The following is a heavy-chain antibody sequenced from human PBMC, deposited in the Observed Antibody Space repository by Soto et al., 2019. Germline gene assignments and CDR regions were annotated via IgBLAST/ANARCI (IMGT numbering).Heavy chain of an antibody. CDR3: ARDLSGGTRDFWSGSPRYYFDY. CDR2: INPNSGGT. Sequence: ASLKVSCKASGYTFTGYYMHWVRQAPGQGLEGMGWINPNSGGTNYAQKYHGRVTITRDTSISTAYMELSRLRSDDTAVYYCARDLSGGTRDFWSGSPRYYFDYWGQGTLVTVSS. D-gene: IGHD3-3*01. CDR1: GYTFTGYY. V-gene: IGHV1-2*02. J-gene: IGHJ4*02.